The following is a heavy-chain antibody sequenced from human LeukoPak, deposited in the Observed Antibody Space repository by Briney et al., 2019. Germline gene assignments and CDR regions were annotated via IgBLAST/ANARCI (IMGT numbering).Heavy chain of an antibody. V-gene: IGHV1-46*02. CDR3: ARGSYGYFDY. CDR1: GYTFNSYY. D-gene: IGHD5-18*01. J-gene: IGHJ4*02. CDR2: INPSGGST. Sequence: ASVTVSCKASGYTFNSYYMHWVRQAPGKGLEWMGIINPSGGSTSYAQKFQGRVTMSRDMSTSKVYMELSSLRSEDTAVYYCARGSYGYFDYWGQGTLVTVSS.